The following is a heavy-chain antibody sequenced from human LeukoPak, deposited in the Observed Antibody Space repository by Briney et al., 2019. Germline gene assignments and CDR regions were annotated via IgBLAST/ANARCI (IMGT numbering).Heavy chain of an antibody. D-gene: IGHD3-22*01. CDR3: ARDFYDSRGYYADY. Sequence: GASVKVSCKASGDTFSTYAISWVRQAPGQGLEWMGRIIPVLGIAKYAQKLRGRVTITADKSTRTVYMEMSSLRSEDTAVYYCARDFYDSRGYYADYWGQGTLVSV. V-gene: IGHV1-69*04. CDR2: IIPVLGIA. J-gene: IGHJ4*02. CDR1: GDTFSTYA.